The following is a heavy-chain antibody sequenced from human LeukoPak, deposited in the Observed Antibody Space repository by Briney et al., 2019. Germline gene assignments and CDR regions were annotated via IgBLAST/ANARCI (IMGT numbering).Heavy chain of an antibody. CDR2: IRNKAYGGTT. CDR1: GFTFGDYA. CDR3: TRAGVPGPPDFDY. D-gene: IGHD3-10*01. V-gene: IGHV3-49*04. J-gene: IGHJ4*02. Sequence: PGRSLRLSCATSGFTFGDYAMSWVRQAPGKGLEWVSFIRNKAYGGTTEYAASVKGRFTISRDDSKSIAYLQMNSLKSEDTAVYHCTRAGVPGPPDFDYWGQGTLVTVSS.